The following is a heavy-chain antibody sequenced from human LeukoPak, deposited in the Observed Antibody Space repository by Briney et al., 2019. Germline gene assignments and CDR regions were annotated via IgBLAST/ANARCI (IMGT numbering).Heavy chain of an antibody. CDR1: GFTFSSYG. V-gene: IGHV3-30*02. J-gene: IGHJ5*02. Sequence: GGSLRLSCVASGFTFSSYGMHWVRRAPGKGLEWVTFIRYDGSNKYYADSVKGRFTISRDNSKNTLYLQMNSLRAEDTAVYYCAKDAAVYYDILTNWFDPWGQGTLVTVSS. D-gene: IGHD3-9*01. CDR2: IRYDGSNK. CDR3: AKDAAVYYDILTNWFDP.